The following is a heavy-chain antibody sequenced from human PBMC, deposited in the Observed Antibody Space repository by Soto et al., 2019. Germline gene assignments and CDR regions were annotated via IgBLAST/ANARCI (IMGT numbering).Heavy chain of an antibody. V-gene: IGHV3-33*01. D-gene: IGHD3-10*01. CDR3: ARDLKYGSGSYEPDYGMDV. Sequence: QVQLVESGGGVVQPGRSLRLSCAASGFTFSSYGMHWVRQAPGKGLEWVAVIWYDGSNKYYADSVKGRFTISRDNSKNTLYLQMNSLRAEDTAVYYCARDLKYGSGSYEPDYGMDVWGQGTTVTVSS. CDR1: GFTFSSYG. J-gene: IGHJ6*02. CDR2: IWYDGSNK.